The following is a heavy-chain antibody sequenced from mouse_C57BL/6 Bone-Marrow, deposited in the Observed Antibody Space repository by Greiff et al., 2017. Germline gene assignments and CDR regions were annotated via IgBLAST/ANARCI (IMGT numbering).Heavy chain of an antibody. CDR3: SRQVTTVLATKYFDV. V-gene: IGHV5-9*01. CDR2: ISGGGGNT. Sequence: EVKLVESGGGLVKPGGSLKLSCAASGFTFSSYTMSWVRQTPEKRLQWVAAISGGGGNTYYPDSVKGRFTISRDKDKNILYLQMSSLRSEDTALYYGSRQVTTVLATKYFDVWGTGTTVTVSS. J-gene: IGHJ1*03. D-gene: IGHD1-1*01. CDR1: GFTFSSYT.